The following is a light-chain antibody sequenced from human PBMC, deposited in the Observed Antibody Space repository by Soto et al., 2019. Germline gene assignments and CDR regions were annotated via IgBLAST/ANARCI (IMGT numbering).Light chain of an antibody. CDR2: GVS. CDR1: QSVTSDF. V-gene: IGKV3-20*01. Sequence: EIVLTQSPGTLSLSPLGIGRRSSTASQSVTSDFLAWYQQKPGQAPRLLIYGVSRRATGIPDRFSGSGSGTDFTLTISRLEPEDFAVFYCQQYGSSSLTFGGGTKVDIK. J-gene: IGKJ4*01. CDR3: QQYGSSSLT.